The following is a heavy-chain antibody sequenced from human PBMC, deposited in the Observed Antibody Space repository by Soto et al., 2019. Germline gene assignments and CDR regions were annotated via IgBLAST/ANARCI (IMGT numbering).Heavy chain of an antibody. D-gene: IGHD1-1*01. Sequence: SETLSLTCTVSGASISGFYWSWIRKSAGKGLEWIGRIYATGTTDFNPSLKSRVMMSVDTSKKQFSLKLRSVTAADTAVYYCVRDGTKTLRDWFDPWGQGISVTVSS. J-gene: IGHJ5*02. CDR1: GASISGFY. V-gene: IGHV4-4*07. CDR3: VRDGTKTLRDWFDP. CDR2: IYATGTT.